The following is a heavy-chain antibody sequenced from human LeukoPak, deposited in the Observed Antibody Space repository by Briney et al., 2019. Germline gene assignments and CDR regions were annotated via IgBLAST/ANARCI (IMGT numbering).Heavy chain of an antibody. CDR1: GFTFSDYY. CDR3: ASVEMATIVY. D-gene: IGHD5-24*01. CDR2: ISSSSSYT. J-gene: IGHJ4*02. Sequence: GGSLRLSCAASGFTFSDYYMSWIRQAPGKGLEWVSYISSSSSYTNYADSVKGRLTISRDNAKNSLYLQMNSLRAEDTAVYYCASVEMATIVYWGQGTLDTVSS. V-gene: IGHV3-11*03.